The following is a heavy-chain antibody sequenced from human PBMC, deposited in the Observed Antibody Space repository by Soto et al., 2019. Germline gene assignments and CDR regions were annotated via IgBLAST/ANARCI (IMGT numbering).Heavy chain of an antibody. V-gene: IGHV3-23*01. CDR1: DFPFGNHA. D-gene: IGHD2-8*01. J-gene: IGHJ4*02. CDR3: ATVMLRWRWVVDF. CDR2: ISGSGVAT. Sequence: EVQLLEFGGGLVHPGGSLRLSCGASDFPFGNHAMAWVRQAPGKGLEWVSTISGSGVATFYADAVKGRSTISRDNSKNTLSLLVTTLRDEAPAIYSCATVMLRWRWVVDFSGQRTLVTLSS.